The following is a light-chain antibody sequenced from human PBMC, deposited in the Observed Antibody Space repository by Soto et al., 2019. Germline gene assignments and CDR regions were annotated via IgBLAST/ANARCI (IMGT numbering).Light chain of an antibody. CDR3: GTRDDSRTGFV. CDR1: TSNVAINS. V-gene: IGLV1-51*01. J-gene: IGLJ1*01. CDR2: DNG. Sequence: QSVLTQPPSVSAAPGQSVTISCSGSTSNVAINSVSWYQQVPGTSPKLLIYDNGKRPSGIPDRFSGSKSGTSATLVITGIQTGDEAEYYCGTRDDSRTGFVFGTGTKVTVL.